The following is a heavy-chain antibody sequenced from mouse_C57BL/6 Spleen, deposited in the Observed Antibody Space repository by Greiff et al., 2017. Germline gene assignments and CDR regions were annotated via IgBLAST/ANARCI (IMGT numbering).Heavy chain of an antibody. CDR2: IYPRSGNT. D-gene: IGHD2-3*01. J-gene: IGHJ3*01. Sequence: QVQLKQSGAELARPGASVKLSCKASGYTFTSYGISWVKQRTGQGLEWIGEIYPRSGNTYYNEKFKGKATLTADKSSSTAYMELRSLTSADSAVYVCARVYDGSAWFAYWGQGTLVTVSA. V-gene: IGHV1-81*01. CDR3: ARVYDGSAWFAY. CDR1: GYTFTSYG.